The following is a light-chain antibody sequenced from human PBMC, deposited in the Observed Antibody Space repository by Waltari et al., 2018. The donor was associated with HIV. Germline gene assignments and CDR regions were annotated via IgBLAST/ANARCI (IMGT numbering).Light chain of an antibody. V-gene: IGLV3-1*01. Sequence: SYALTQPPAVSVSAGQTANIPCSGGKLGDRFVSWFVPTTGHSPVVVMYADTTPPSGSTERFSGSNSGNTATLTSSGTRPIDEGDYYCQVWDINNVVFGGGTHLTVL. CDR2: ADT. J-gene: IGLJ2*01. CDR1: KLGDRF. CDR3: QVWDINNVV.